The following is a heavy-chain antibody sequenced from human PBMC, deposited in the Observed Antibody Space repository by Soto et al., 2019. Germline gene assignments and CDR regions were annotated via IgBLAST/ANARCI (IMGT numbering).Heavy chain of an antibody. CDR1: GFTFSSYA. Sequence: GGSLRLSCAASGFTFSSYAMSWVRQALGKGLEWVSAISGSGGSTYYADSVKGRFTISRDNSKNTLYLQMNSLRAEDTAVYYCAKDALGYCITTSCLGPDYWGQGTLVTVSS. V-gene: IGHV3-23*01. D-gene: IGHD2-2*01. J-gene: IGHJ4*02. CDR3: AKDALGYCITTSCLGPDY. CDR2: ISGSGGST.